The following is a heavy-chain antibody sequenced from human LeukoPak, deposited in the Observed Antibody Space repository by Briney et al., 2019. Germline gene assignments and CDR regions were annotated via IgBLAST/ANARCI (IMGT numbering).Heavy chain of an antibody. CDR3: ARDSGTRTDRYCSV. J-gene: IGHJ4*02. CDR2: INHSGST. CDR1: GGSFSGYY. V-gene: IGHV4-34*01. Sequence: SETLSLTCAVYGGSFSGYYWSWIRQPPGKGLEWIGEINHSGSTNYNPSLKSRATISVDTSKNQFSLKLSSVTAADTAVYYCARDSGTRTDRYCSVWGQGTLVTVSS. D-gene: IGHD2-21*01.